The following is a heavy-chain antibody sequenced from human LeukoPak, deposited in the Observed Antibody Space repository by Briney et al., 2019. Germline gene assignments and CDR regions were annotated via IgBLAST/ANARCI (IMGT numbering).Heavy chain of an antibody. V-gene: IGHV3-7*03. CDR1: GFTFSSSW. D-gene: IGHD2-15*01. J-gene: IGHJ1*01. Sequence: GGSLRLSCAASGFTFSSSWMTWVRQAPGKGLECVAIINPDGSDKSYVDSVKGRFTISRDNAKSSLYLQMSGLRGDDTAVYYCARGSSASRSWGQGTLVVVSS. CDR3: ARGSSASRS. CDR2: INPDGSDK.